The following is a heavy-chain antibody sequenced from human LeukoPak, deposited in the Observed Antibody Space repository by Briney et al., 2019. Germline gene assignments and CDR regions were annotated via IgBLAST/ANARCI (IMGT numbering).Heavy chain of an antibody. CDR2: FDPEDGET. Sequence: EASVKVSCKASGGTFSSYAISWVRQAPGKGLEWMGGFDPEDGETIYAQKFQGRVTMTEDTSTDTAYMELSSLRSEDAAVYYCATEVVPAASSDHNWFDPWGQGTLVTVSS. CDR1: GGTFSSYA. D-gene: IGHD2-2*01. J-gene: IGHJ5*02. V-gene: IGHV1-24*01. CDR3: ATEVVPAASSDHNWFDP.